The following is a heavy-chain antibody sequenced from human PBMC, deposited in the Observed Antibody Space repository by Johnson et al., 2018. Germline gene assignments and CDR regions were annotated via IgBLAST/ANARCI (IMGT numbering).Heavy chain of an antibody. J-gene: IGHJ3*02. CDR2: IRYDGTYE. CDR3: ARDFIPDALDI. D-gene: IGHD2-2*02. Sequence: QVQLVQSGGGVVQHGRSLRLSCAASGFTFSNFAMHWVRQAPGEGLEWVALIRYDGTYEYYADSVKVRFTVSRDNSKNTLYLKMNSLRAEDTAVYYCARDFIPDALDIWGQGTVVSVSS. CDR1: GFTFSNFA. V-gene: IGHV3-33*01.